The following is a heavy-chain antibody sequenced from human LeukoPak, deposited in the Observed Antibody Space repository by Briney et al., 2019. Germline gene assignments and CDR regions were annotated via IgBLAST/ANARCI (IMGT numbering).Heavy chain of an antibody. D-gene: IGHD5-12*01. Sequence: GGSLRLSCAASGFTVSSNYMSWVRQAPGKGLEWVSVLYSVGTTYYADSVKGRFTIPRDNSKNTLYLQMISLRADDTAVYYCARARRGYAYGNFDYWGQGTLVTVSS. J-gene: IGHJ4*02. CDR3: ARARRGYAYGNFDY. CDR1: GFTVSSNY. V-gene: IGHV3-53*01. CDR2: LYSVGTT.